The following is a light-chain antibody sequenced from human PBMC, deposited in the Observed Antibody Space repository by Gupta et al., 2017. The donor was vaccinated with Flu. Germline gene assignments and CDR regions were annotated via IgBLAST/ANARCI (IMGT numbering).Light chain of an antibody. CDR2: EVS. V-gene: IGLV2-18*02. J-gene: IGLJ1*01. Sequence: TGTSSDIGTYNRVSWYQQPPGTAPKLKIYEVSNRPSGVPDRFSASKSGNTASLTISGLQGEDEADYYCSSYTSSYTYVFGTGTKVTVL. CDR1: SSDIGTYNR. CDR3: SSYTSSYTYV.